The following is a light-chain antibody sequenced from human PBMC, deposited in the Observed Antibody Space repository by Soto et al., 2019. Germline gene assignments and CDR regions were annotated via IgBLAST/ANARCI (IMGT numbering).Light chain of an antibody. Sequence: QSVLTQPASVSGSPGQSITISCTGTSSDVGGYNYVSWYQQHPGKAPKLMIYDVSNRPSGVSNRFSGSKSGNTASLTISGLQAEDEADYYCSSYRNSSKRVFGTGTKLTVL. CDR1: SSDVGGYNY. CDR3: SSYRNSSKRV. J-gene: IGLJ1*01. V-gene: IGLV2-14*03. CDR2: DVS.